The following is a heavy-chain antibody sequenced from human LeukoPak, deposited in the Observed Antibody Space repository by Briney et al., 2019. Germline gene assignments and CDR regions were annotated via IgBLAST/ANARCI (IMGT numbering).Heavy chain of an antibody. Sequence: GGSLRLSCAASGFTVSSNYMSWVRQAPGKGLEWVSVIYSGGSTYYADSVKGRFTISRDNSKNTLYLQMNSLRAEDTAVYYCARVDGSFHHFDYWGQGTLVTVSS. J-gene: IGHJ4*02. D-gene: IGHD1-26*01. V-gene: IGHV3-53*01. CDR1: GFTVSSNY. CDR3: ARVDGSFHHFDY. CDR2: IYSGGST.